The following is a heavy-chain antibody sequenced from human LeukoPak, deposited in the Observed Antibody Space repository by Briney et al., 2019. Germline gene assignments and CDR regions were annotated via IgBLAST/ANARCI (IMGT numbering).Heavy chain of an antibody. J-gene: IGHJ4*02. V-gene: IGHV3-72*01. Sequence: GGSLRLSCAASGFTLSDHYMDWVRQAPGRGLEWVGRTRTKPNSYTTEYAASVKGRFTISREDSKNSLYLQMNSLKTEDTAVYYCARLERTTSGLGYFDYWGQGTLVTVSS. CDR2: TRTKPNSYTT. D-gene: IGHD1-1*01. CDR3: ARLERTTSGLGYFDY. CDR1: GFTLSDHY.